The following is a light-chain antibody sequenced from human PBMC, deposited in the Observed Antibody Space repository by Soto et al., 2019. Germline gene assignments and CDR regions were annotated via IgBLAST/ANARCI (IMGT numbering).Light chain of an antibody. CDR1: SSNIGADYD. V-gene: IGLV1-40*01. J-gene: IGLJ3*02. Sequence: QSALTQPPSVSGAPGQRVTISCTGSSSNIGADYDVHWYQQLPGTAPKLLIYGNSNRPSGVPDRFSGSKSGTSAALAITGLQAEDEADYDCQSYDSSLSAVVFGGGTKLTVL. CDR2: GNS. CDR3: QSYDSSLSAVV.